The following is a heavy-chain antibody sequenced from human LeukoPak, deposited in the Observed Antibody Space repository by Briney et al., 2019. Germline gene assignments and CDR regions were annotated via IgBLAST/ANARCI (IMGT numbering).Heavy chain of an antibody. V-gene: IGHV3-21*01. CDR2: GGTRSGTK. CDR3: LLQMTYGELSDPDF. D-gene: IGHD3-16*02. J-gene: IGHJ4*02. CDR1: GFTLSSLA. Sequence: GGSLRLSCAASGFTLSSLARHWVRQAPWKGLEWVSSGGTRSGTKYYADSVMGRFTISRDSAMNSVSLQINSLRAEDTAVYYCLLQMTYGELSDPDFRGQGTLVTVSS.